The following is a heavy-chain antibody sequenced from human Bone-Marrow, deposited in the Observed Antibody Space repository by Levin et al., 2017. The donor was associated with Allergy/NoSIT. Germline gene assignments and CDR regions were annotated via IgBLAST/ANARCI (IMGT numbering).Heavy chain of an antibody. Sequence: GASVKVSCSASGFTFSSYAMHWVRQAPGKGLEYVSAISSNGGSTYYADSVKGRFTISRDNSKNTLYLQMSSLRAEDTAVYYCVKLCDWSTEADYWGQGTLVTVSS. V-gene: IGHV3-64D*06. CDR1: GFTFSSYA. CDR3: VKLCDWSTEADY. D-gene: IGHD3-9*01. J-gene: IGHJ4*02. CDR2: ISSNGGST.